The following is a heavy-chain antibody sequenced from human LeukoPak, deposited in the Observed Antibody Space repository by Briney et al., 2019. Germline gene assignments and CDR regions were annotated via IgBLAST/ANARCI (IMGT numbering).Heavy chain of an antibody. Sequence: GGSLRLSCAASGFTFSNYAISWVRQAPGRGLEWVSFIAGGGGKTFYADSVKGRFTVSRDNSKNTLYLQMNSLRAEDTAVYYCATPNPDSSGYYYLSQPDYWGQGTLVTVSS. CDR2: IAGGGGKT. J-gene: IGHJ4*02. D-gene: IGHD3-22*01. V-gene: IGHV3-23*01. CDR1: GFTFSNYA. CDR3: ATPNPDSSGYYYLSQPDY.